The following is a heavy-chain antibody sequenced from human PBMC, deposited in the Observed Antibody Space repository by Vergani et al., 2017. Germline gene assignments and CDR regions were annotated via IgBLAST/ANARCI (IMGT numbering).Heavy chain of an antibody. D-gene: IGHD3-3*01. Sequence: QVQLVESGGGLVKPGGSLRLSCAASGFTFSDYYMSWIRQAPGKGLEWVSYISSSGSTIYYADSVKGRFTISRDNAKNSLYLQMNSLRAEDTAVYYCAIDFGRRITIFGVVTKHYYYGMDVWGQGTTVTVSS. CDR3: AIDFGRRITIFGVVTKHYYYGMDV. V-gene: IGHV3-11*01. J-gene: IGHJ6*02. CDR1: GFTFSDYY. CDR2: ISSSGSTI.